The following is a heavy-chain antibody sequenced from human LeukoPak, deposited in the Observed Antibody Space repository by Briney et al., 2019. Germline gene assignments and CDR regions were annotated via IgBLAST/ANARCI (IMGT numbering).Heavy chain of an antibody. CDR3: ASWVMVHDDHTIRFDY. CDR1: GYTFSSYG. J-gene: IGHJ4*02. CDR2: IIPIFGTA. Sequence: SVKVSCKASGYTFSSYGISWVRQAPGQGLEWMGGIIPIFGTANYAQKFQGRVTITADESTSTAYMELSSLRSEDTAVYYCASWVMVHDDHTIRFDYWGQGTLVTVSS. V-gene: IGHV1-69*13. D-gene: IGHD2-8*01.